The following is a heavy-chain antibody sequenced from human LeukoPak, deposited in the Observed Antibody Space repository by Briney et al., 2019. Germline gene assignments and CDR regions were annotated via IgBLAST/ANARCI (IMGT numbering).Heavy chain of an antibody. J-gene: IGHJ4*02. CDR1: GGSINSADFY. CDR2: IYYSGVT. V-gene: IGHV4-39*07. Sequence: SETLSLTCTVSGGSINSADFYWGWIRQSPGKGLEWIGAIYYSGVTFYNPSLKSRVTISVDTSKNQFSLKLTSVTAADTAVYYCAREIATSGGNSRALDYWGQGTLVTVSS. CDR3: AREIATSGGNSRALDY. D-gene: IGHD4-23*01.